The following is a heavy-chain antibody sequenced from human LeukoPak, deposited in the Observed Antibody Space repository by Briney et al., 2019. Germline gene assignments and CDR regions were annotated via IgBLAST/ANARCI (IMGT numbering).Heavy chain of an antibody. J-gene: IGHJ3*02. Sequence: PSETLSLTCAVYGGSFSGYDWSWIRQPPGKGLEWIGEINHSGSTNNNPSLKSRVTMSVDTSKNQFSLKLSSVTAADTAVYYCARFFRGNDAFDIWGQGTVVTVSS. V-gene: IGHV4-34*01. CDR1: GGSFSGYD. D-gene: IGHD3-10*01. CDR2: INHSGST. CDR3: ARFFRGNDAFDI.